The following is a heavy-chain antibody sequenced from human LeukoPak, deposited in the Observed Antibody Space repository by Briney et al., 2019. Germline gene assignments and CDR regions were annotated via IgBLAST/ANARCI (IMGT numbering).Heavy chain of an antibody. CDR1: GYTFTGYY. J-gene: IGHJ4*02. CDR3: AREIGGSYQLLSLDY. D-gene: IGHD2-2*01. CDR2: IIPIFGTA. V-gene: IGHV1-69*13. Sequence: ASVKVSCKASGYTFTGYYMHWVRQAPGQGLEWMGGIIPIFGTANYAQKFQGRVTITADESTSTAYMELSSLRSEDTAVYYCAREIGGSYQLLSLDYWGQGTLVTVSS.